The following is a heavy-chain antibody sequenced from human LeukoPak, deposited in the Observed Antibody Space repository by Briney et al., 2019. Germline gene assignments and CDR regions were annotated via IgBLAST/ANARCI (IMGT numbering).Heavy chain of an antibody. Sequence: GGSLRLSCAASGFTFSSYEMNWVRQAPGKGLEWVSYIGSSGSTIYYADSVKGRFTISRDNAKNSLYLQMNSLRAEDTAVYYCARENNRDVYHNGVMDVWGQGTTVTVSS. CDR3: ARENNRDVYHNGVMDV. V-gene: IGHV3-48*03. D-gene: IGHD5-24*01. J-gene: IGHJ6*02. CDR1: GFTFSSYE. CDR2: IGSSGSTI.